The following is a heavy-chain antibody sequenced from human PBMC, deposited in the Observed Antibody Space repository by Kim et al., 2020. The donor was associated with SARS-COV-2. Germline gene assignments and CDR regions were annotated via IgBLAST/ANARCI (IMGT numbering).Heavy chain of an antibody. CDR3: ARGIYCSGGDCFTDYYYGMDV. Sequence: GGSLRLSCADSGFTFTSSTMNWVRQAPGKGLEWVASISSSSVYIYYADSVKGRFTIFRDNAKNSLYLQMNSLRAEDTAVYYCARGIYCSGGDCFTDYYYGMDVWGQGTTVTVSS. CDR1: GFTFTSST. CDR2: ISSSSVYI. V-gene: IGHV3-21*01. D-gene: IGHD2-21*02. J-gene: IGHJ6*02.